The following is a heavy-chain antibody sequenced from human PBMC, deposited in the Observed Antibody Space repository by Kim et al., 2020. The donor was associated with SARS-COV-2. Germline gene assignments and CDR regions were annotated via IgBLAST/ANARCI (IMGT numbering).Heavy chain of an antibody. CDR2: INHSGST. J-gene: IGHJ4*01. Sequence: SETLSLTCAVYGGSFSGYYWSWIRQPPGKGLEWIGEINHSGSTNYNPSLKSRVTISVDTSKNQFSLKLSSVTAADTAVYYCARGLPGKIAAAGRGVFDY. V-gene: IGHV4-34*01. CDR3: ARGLPGKIAAAGRGVFDY. D-gene: IGHD6-13*01. CDR1: GGSFSGYY.